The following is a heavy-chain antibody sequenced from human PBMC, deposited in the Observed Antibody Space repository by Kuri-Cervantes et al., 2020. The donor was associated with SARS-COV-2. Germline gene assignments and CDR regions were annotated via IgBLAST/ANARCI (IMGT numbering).Heavy chain of an antibody. CDR2: IYYSGST. V-gene: IGHV4-59*01. D-gene: IGHD2-2*01. CDR3: ARTHYATLLDI. Sequence: GSLRLSCTVSGGSISSYYWSWIRQPPGKGLEWIGYIYYSGSTNYNPSLKSRVTISVDTSKNQFSLKLSSVTAADTAVYYCARTHYATLLDIWGQGQWSPSPQ. J-gene: IGHJ3*02. CDR1: GGSISSYY.